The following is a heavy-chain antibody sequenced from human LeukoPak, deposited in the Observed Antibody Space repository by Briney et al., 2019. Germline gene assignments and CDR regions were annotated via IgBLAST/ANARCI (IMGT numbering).Heavy chain of an antibody. Sequence: PSETLSLTCTVSGGSISSYHWSWIRQPPGKGLEWIGYISNSGGTNYHPSLKGRVTISEDTSKNHFSLKLRSVTAADTAVYYCARYCTVGSCLDYWGQGTLVTVSS. J-gene: IGHJ4*02. CDR1: GGSISSYH. CDR2: ISNSGGT. CDR3: ARYCTVGSCLDY. D-gene: IGHD2-15*01. V-gene: IGHV4-59*08.